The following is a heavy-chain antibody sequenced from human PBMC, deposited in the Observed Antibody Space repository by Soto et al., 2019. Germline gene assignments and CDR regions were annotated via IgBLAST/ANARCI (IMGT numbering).Heavy chain of an antibody. D-gene: IGHD6-19*01. CDR3: ARGPELNSSGLAPEYFQH. CDR1: GFTFSDYY. Sequence: GGSLRLSCAASGFTFSDYYMSWIRQAPGKGLEWVSYISSSGSTIYYADSVKGRFTISRDNAKNSLYLQMNSLRAEDTAVYYCARGPELNSSGLAPEYFQHWGQGTLVTVSS. J-gene: IGHJ1*01. V-gene: IGHV3-11*01. CDR2: ISSSGSTI.